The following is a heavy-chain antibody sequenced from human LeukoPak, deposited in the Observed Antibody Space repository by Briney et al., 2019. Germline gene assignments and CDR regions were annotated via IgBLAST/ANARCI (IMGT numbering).Heavy chain of an antibody. CDR3: ARDRLYGGDAFDI. D-gene: IGHD2/OR15-2a*01. V-gene: IGHV3-21*01. CDR1: GFTFSSYS. Sequence: VGSLRLSCAASGFTFSSYSMNWVRQAPGKGLEWVSSITSSSTYIYYADSVKGRFTISRDNAKNSLYLQMNSLRAEDTAVYYCARDRLYGGDAFDIWGQGTMVTVSS. CDR2: ITSSSTYI. J-gene: IGHJ3*02.